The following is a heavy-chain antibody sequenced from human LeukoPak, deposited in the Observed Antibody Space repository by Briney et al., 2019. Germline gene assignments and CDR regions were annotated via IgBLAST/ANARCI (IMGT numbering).Heavy chain of an antibody. V-gene: IGHV4-31*03. CDR1: GGSISSGGYY. CDR3: ARELYYDFWSGFDY. CDR2: TYYSGST. Sequence: SETLSLTCTVSGGSISSGGYYWSWIRQHPGKGLEWIGYTYYSGSTYYNPSLKSRVTISVGTSKNQFSLKLSSVTAADTAVYYCARELYYDFWSGFDYWGQGTLVTVSS. J-gene: IGHJ4*02. D-gene: IGHD3-3*01.